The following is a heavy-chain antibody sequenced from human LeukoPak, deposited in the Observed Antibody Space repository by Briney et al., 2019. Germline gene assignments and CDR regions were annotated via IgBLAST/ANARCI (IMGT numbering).Heavy chain of an antibody. CDR1: GFTFSSYW. CDR3: ARDPYSSREDDAFDI. CDR2: IKQDGSEK. D-gene: IGHD6-13*01. J-gene: IGHJ3*02. Sequence: PGGSLRLSCAASGFTFSSYWMSWVRQAPGKGLEWVANIKQDGSEKYYVDSVKGRFTISRDNAKNSLYLQMNSLRAEDTAVYYCARDPYSSREDDAFDIWGQGTMVTVSS. V-gene: IGHV3-7*01.